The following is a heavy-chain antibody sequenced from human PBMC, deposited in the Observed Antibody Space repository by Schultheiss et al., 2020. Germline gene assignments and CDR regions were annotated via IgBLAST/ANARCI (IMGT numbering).Heavy chain of an antibody. Sequence: SQTLSLTCAVYGGSFSGYYWSWIRQPAGRGLEWIGRIYTSGSTNYNPSLKSRVTISVDTSKNQFSLKLSSVTAADTAVYYCARDPTEYPGHWFDPWGQGTLVTVSS. CDR3: ARDPTEYPGHWFDP. V-gene: IGHV4-4*07. CDR2: IYTSGST. CDR1: GGSFSGYY. J-gene: IGHJ5*02. D-gene: IGHD2-2*02.